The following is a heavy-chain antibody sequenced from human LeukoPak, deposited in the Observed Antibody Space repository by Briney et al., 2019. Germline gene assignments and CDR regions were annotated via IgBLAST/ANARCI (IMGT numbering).Heavy chain of an antibody. CDR3: ARGRGYNSFDY. D-gene: IGHD5-24*01. J-gene: IGHJ4*02. CDR1: GGSFSGYY. CDR2: INHSGST. Sequence: PSETLSLTCAVYGGSFSGYYWSWLRQPPGKGLEWIGEINHSGSTNYNPSLKSQVTISVDTSKNQFSLKLRSVTAADTAVYYCARGRGYNSFDYWGQGTLVTVSS. V-gene: IGHV4-34*01.